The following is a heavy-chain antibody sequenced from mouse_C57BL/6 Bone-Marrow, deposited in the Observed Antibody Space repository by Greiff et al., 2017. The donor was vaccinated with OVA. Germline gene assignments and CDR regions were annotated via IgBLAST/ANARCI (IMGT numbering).Heavy chain of an antibody. CDR1: GFNIKDDY. CDR2: IDPENGDT. J-gene: IGHJ3*01. V-gene: IGHV14-4*01. Sequence: VQLQQSGAELVRPGASVKLSCTASGFNIKDDYMHWVKQRPEQGLEWIGWIDPENGDTEYASKFQGKATITADTSSNTAYLQLSSLTSEDTAVYYCTTSWDGAYWGQGTLVTVSA. CDR3: TTSWDGAY. D-gene: IGHD4-1*01.